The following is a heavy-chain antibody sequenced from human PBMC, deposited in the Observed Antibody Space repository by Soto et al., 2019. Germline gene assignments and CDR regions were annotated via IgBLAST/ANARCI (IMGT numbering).Heavy chain of an antibody. Sequence: PGGSLRLSCASSGFTFSSYWMSLVRQAPGKGLEWVANIKQDGSEKYYVDSVKGRFTISRDNAKNSLYLQMNSLRAEDTAVYYCARDRRYSRYENYYYYYYMDVWGKGTTVTVSS. CDR1: GFTFSSYW. CDR3: ARDRRYSRYENYYYYYYMDV. J-gene: IGHJ6*03. CDR2: IKQDGSEK. V-gene: IGHV3-7*01. D-gene: IGHD5-12*01.